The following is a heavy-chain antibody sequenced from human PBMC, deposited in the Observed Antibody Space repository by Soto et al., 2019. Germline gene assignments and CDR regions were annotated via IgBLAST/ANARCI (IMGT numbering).Heavy chain of an antibody. J-gene: IGHJ4*02. D-gene: IGHD6-19*01. CDR1: RFTFSDYA. V-gene: IGHV3-30*04. CDR3: ARVRAAVAGYYLDY. Sequence: QVQLVESGGGMVQPGKSLRLSCAASRFTFSDYAMHWVRQAPGKGLEWVADISYDGNNKNYADSVKGRLTISRDNSKNTLYLQLNSLRPEDTAVYYCARVRAAVAGYYLDYWGQGTLVTVSS. CDR2: ISYDGNNK.